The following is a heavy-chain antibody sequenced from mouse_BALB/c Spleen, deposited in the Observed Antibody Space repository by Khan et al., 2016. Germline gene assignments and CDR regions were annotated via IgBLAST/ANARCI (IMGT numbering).Heavy chain of an antibody. CDR2: IDPANGNT. J-gene: IGHJ3*01. Sequence: VQLKESGAELVKPGASVKLSCTASGSNINDTYMHWVKQRPEQGLAWIGRIDPANGNTKYDPQFQGKATITADTSSNTVYLQLTSLTSEDTAVYYCSQIYDGYYGFAYWGQGTLVTVSA. CDR1: GSNINDTY. CDR3: SQIYDGYYGFAY. D-gene: IGHD2-3*01. V-gene: IGHV14-3*02.